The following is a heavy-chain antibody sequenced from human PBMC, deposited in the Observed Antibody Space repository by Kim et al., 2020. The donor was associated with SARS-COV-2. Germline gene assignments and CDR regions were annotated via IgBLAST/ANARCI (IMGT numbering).Heavy chain of an antibody. CDR3: AKDALRGAAAGAYWYFDL. D-gene: IGHD6-13*01. Sequence: WGSLRLSCAASGFTFSSYAMSWVRQAPGKGLEWVSAISGSGGSTYYADSVKGRFTISRDNSKNTLYLQMNSLRAEDTAVYYCAKDALRGAAAGAYWYFDLWGRGTLVTVSS. V-gene: IGHV3-23*01. CDR2: ISGSGGST. CDR1: GFTFSSYA. J-gene: IGHJ2*01.